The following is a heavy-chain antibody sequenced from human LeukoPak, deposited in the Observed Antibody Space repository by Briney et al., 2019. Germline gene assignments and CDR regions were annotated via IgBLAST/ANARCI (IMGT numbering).Heavy chain of an antibody. V-gene: IGHV1-69*05. Sequence: GASVKVSCKVSGYTLTELSMHWVRQAPGKGLEWMGGIIPLFDTVNYAQKFQGRVTITTDESTTTAYMELSSLRYEDTAVYYCARGEYSMVRGAPDWGQGTLVTVSS. J-gene: IGHJ4*02. CDR1: GYTLTELS. CDR3: ARGEYSMVRGAPD. D-gene: IGHD3-10*01. CDR2: IIPLFDTV.